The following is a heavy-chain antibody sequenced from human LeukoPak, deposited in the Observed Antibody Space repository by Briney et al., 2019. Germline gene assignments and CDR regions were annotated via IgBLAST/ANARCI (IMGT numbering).Heavy chain of an antibody. Sequence: GGSLRLSCAASGFPFSDYAMTWVRQAPGKGLEWVSSISHSSTSIYYTDSVKGRFTISRDNAKNSLYLQMNSLRAEDTAVYYCASVIGAWGPGPLDNWGQGTLVTVSS. J-gene: IGHJ4*02. D-gene: IGHD7-27*01. V-gene: IGHV3-21*01. CDR1: GFPFSDYA. CDR2: ISHSSTSI. CDR3: ASVIGAWGPGPLDN.